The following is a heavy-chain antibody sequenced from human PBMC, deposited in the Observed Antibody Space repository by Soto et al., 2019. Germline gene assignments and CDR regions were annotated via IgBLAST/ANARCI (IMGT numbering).Heavy chain of an antibody. J-gene: IGHJ5*02. CDR3: ARESDYYDTLDP. Sequence: EVQLVESGGDVVQPGGSLRLSCRASGFTFSRYNMNWVRQAPGKGLEWISYITSRSTTIYTADSVKGRFTVYRDNAKNSLFLQMDSLREEDTAIYDSARESDYYDTLDPWGQRTLVTVSS. D-gene: IGHD3-9*01. CDR2: ITSRSTTI. V-gene: IGHV3-48*02. CDR1: GFTFSRYN.